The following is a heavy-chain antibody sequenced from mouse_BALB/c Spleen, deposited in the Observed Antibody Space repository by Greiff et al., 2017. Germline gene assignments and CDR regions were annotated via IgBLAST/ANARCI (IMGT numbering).Heavy chain of an antibody. CDR2: IRLKSNNYAT. CDR1: GFTFSNYW. V-gene: IGHV6-6*02. Sequence: EVQGVESGGGLVQPGGSMKLSCVASGFTFSNYWMNWVRQSPEKGLEWVAEIRLKSNNYATHYAESVKGRFTISRDDSKSSVYLQMNNLRAEDTGIYYCTRLYYDYDVYFDYWGQGTTLTVSS. CDR3: TRLYYDYDVYFDY. J-gene: IGHJ2*01. D-gene: IGHD2-4*01.